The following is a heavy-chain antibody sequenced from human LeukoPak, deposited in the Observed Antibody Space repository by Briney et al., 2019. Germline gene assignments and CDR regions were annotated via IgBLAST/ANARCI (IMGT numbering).Heavy chain of an antibody. CDR3: ATDFWSGYYRIDY. D-gene: IGHD3-3*01. CDR2: INPNSGGT. Sequence: GASVKVSCKASGYTFTGYYMHWVRQAPGQGLEWMGWINPNSGGTNYAQKFQGRVTMTRDTSISTAYMELSRLRSDDTDVYYCATDFWSGYYRIDYWGQGTLVTVSS. J-gene: IGHJ4*02. V-gene: IGHV1-2*02. CDR1: GYTFTGYY.